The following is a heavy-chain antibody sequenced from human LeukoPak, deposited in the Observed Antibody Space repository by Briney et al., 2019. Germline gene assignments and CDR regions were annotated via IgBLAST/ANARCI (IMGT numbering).Heavy chain of an antibody. V-gene: IGHV4-34*01. Sequence: PSETLSLTCAVYGGSSSGYYWIWIRQPPGKGLEWIGEINHSGSTNYNPSLKSRVTISVDTSKNQFSLKLSSVTAADTAVYYCATTGGAWGQGTLVTVSS. J-gene: IGHJ5*02. CDR1: GGSSSGYY. CDR2: INHSGST. D-gene: IGHD1-14*01. CDR3: ATTGGA.